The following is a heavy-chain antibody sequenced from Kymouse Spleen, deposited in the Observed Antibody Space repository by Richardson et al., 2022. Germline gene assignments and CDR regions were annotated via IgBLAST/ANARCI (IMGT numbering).Heavy chain of an antibody. CDR2: ISWNSGSI. CDR3: AKEYSSGWYEGFDY. CDR1: GFTFDDYA. D-gene: IGHD6-19*01. J-gene: IGHJ4*02. V-gene: IGHV3-9*01. Sequence: EVQLVESGGGLVQPGRSLRLSCAASGFTFDDYAMHWVRQAPGKGLEWVSGISWNSGSIGYADSVKGRFTISRDNAKNSLYLQMNSLRAEDTALYYCAKEYSSGWYEGFDYWGQGTLVTVSS.